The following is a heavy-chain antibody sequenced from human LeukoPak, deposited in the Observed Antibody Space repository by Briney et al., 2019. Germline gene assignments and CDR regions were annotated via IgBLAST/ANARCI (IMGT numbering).Heavy chain of an antibody. Sequence: SETLSLTCTVSGGSISSYYWSWIRQPPGKGLEWIGYIYYSGSTNYNPSLKSRVTISVDTSKNQFSLKLSSVTAADTAVYYCARGVPAGDYVWGSYRSLYYFDYWGQGTLGTVSS. CDR3: ARGVPAGDYVWGSYRSLYYFDY. CDR2: IYYSGST. V-gene: IGHV4-59*01. CDR1: GGSISSYY. J-gene: IGHJ4*02. D-gene: IGHD3-16*02.